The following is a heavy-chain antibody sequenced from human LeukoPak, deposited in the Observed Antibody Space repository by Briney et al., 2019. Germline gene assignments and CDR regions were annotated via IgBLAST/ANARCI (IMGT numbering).Heavy chain of an antibody. CDR2: IHPIFGTT. J-gene: IGHJ4*02. V-gene: IGHV1-69*05. CDR1: GGTFSAKT. Sequence: SVRVSCKASGGTFSAKTISWVRQAPGQGLEWMGGIHPIFGTTNYAQKFQGRVTINTDESTTTAYMEVSGLRSEDTAIYYCAKISARDYDDYVFDYWGQGTLVIVSS. CDR3: AKISARDYDDYVFDY. D-gene: IGHD4-17*01.